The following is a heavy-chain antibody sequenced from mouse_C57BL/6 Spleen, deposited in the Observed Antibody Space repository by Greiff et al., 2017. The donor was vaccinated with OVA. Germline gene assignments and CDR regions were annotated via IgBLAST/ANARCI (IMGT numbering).Heavy chain of an antibody. Sequence: VQLQQPGAELVMPGASVKLSCKASGYTFTSYWMHWVKQRPGQGLEWIGAIDPSDSYTNYNQKFKGKSTLTVDKSSSTAYMQLSSLTSEDSAVYYCARSGAMDYWGQGTSVTVSS. D-gene: IGHD3-1*01. V-gene: IGHV1-69*01. CDR3: ARSGAMDY. CDR2: IDPSDSYT. J-gene: IGHJ4*01. CDR1: GYTFTSYW.